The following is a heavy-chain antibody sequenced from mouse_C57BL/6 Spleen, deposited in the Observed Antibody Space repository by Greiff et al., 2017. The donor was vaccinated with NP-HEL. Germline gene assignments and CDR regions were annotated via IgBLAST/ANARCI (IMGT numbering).Heavy chain of an antibody. CDR1: GYTFTEYT. CDR3: ARHEGGYYSNYVGAMDY. D-gene: IGHD2-5*01. CDR2: FYPGSGSI. Sequence: QVQLQQSGAELVKPGASVKLSCKASGYTFTEYTIHWVKQRSGQGLEWIGWFYPGSGSIKYNEKFKDKATLTADKSSSTVYMELSRLTSEDSAVYFCARHEGGYYSNYVGAMDYWGQGTSVTVSS. J-gene: IGHJ4*01. V-gene: IGHV1-62-2*01.